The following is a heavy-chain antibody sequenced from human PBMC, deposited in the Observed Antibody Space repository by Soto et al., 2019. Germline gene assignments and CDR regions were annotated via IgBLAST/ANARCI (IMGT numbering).Heavy chain of an antibody. V-gene: IGHV1-69*06. CDR1: GGTFSSYA. J-gene: IGHJ6*02. CDR2: IIPIFGTA. Sequence: VKVSCKASGGTFSSYAISWVRQAPGQGLEWMGGIIPIFGTANYAQKFQGRVTITADKSTSTAYMELSSLRSEDTAVYYCARDAGGYRFYYGMDVWGQGTTVTVSS. D-gene: IGHD2-15*01. CDR3: ARDAGGYRFYYGMDV.